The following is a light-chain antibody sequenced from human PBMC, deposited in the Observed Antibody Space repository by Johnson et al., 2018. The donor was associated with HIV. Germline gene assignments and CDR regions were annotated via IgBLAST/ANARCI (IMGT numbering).Light chain of an antibody. CDR1: SSNIGNNY. CDR3: GTWDSSLSAV. Sequence: QSVLTQPPSVSAAPGQKVTISCSGSSSNIGNNYVSWYQQLPGTAPKLLIYDNNKRPSGIPDRFSGSKSGTSATLGITGLQTGDAADYYCGTWDSSLSAVFGTGTKVTAL. J-gene: IGLJ1*01. CDR2: DNN. V-gene: IGLV1-51*01.